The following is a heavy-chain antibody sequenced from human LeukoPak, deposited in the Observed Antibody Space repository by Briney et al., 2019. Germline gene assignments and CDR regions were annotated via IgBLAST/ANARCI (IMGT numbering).Heavy chain of an antibody. CDR1: GFTFSSYA. Sequence: GGSLRLSCAASGFTFSSYAMSWVRQAPGKGLEWVSAISGSGGSTYYADSVKGRFTISRDNSKNTLYLQMNSLRAEDTAVYYCAKVPGYCSGGSCYSHYYYYYMDVWGKGPRSPSP. CDR2: ISGSGGST. D-gene: IGHD2-15*01. CDR3: AKVPGYCSGGSCYSHYYYYYMDV. V-gene: IGHV3-23*01. J-gene: IGHJ6*03.